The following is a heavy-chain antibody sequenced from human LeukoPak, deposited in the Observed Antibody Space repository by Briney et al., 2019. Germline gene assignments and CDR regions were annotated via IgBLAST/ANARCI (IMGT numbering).Heavy chain of an antibody. J-gene: IGHJ3*01. Sequence: GRSLRLSCAASGFTFSSYGMHWVRQAPGKGLEWVAVIWYDGSNKYYADSVKGRFTISRDNSKNTLYLQMNSLRAEDTAVYYCAKVRGGTPPRAFDVWGRGTMVTVSS. CDR1: GFTFSSYG. CDR2: IWYDGSNK. D-gene: IGHD1-26*01. V-gene: IGHV3-33*06. CDR3: AKVRGGTPPRAFDV.